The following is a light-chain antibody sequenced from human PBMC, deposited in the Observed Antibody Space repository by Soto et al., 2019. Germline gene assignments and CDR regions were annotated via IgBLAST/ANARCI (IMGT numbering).Light chain of an antibody. CDR3: QQYDTYPFT. CDR2: KAS. V-gene: IGKV1-5*03. J-gene: IGKJ3*01. CDR1: KSINNC. Sequence: DIQMTQSPSTLSASIGDRVTITCRARKSINNCLAWYQQKPGKAPKVLIYKASSLESGVPSRFSGSESGTEFTLAINSLQPDDFATYYCQQYDTYPFTVGPGTKVDIK.